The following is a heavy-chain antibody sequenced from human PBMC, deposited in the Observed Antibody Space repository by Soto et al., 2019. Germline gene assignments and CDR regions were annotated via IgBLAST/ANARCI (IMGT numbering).Heavy chain of an antibody. CDR1: GLTISGKKY. V-gene: IGHV3-53*01. CDR2: LYDVDGS. J-gene: IGHJ3*01. CDR3: ATWHEREHAFDV. D-gene: IGHD1-1*01. Sequence: DVQLVESGGGLIQPGESLRLSCAAFGLTISGKKYVAWVRQAPGKGLEWVSALYDVDGSFYADSVTGRFTTSSDSSQTTVSLQMNDLRPDDTAVYYCATWHEREHAFDVWGPGTTVTISS.